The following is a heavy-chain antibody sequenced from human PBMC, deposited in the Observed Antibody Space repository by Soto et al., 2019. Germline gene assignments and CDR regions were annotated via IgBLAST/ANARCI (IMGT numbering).Heavy chain of an antibody. CDR3: ARTYYYRSGTYFAWFDP. Sequence: QVRLKQRGAGLLKPSETLSLTCDVYGGSFSGYYWSWIRQSPGKGLEWIGQIKHSGGTNYNPLLKSRVTISVDTPSNQFSLKLSSVTAADTAVYFCARTYYYRSGTYFAWFDPWGQGTLVTVSS. CDR2: IKHSGGT. J-gene: IGHJ5*02. CDR1: GGSFSGYY. V-gene: IGHV4-34*01. D-gene: IGHD3-10*01.